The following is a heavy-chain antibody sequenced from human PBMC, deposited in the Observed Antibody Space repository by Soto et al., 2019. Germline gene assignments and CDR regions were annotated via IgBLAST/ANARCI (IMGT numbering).Heavy chain of an antibody. Sequence: QVQLVESGGGLVKPGGSLRLSCAASGFTFSDYYMSWIRQAPGKGLEWVSYISGSGTYTNYGDSVKGRFTISRDNAKNALYLQMNSQRAEDTAVYYCVRGGSYCGGDCFDYWGQGTLVTGSS. D-gene: IGHD2-21*02. J-gene: IGHJ4*02. CDR3: VRGGSYCGGDCFDY. CDR1: GFTFSDYY. V-gene: IGHV3-11*06. CDR2: ISGSGTYT.